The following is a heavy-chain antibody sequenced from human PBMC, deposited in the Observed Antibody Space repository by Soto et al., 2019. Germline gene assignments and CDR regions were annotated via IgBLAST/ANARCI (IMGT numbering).Heavy chain of an antibody. CDR1: GASISSSY. J-gene: IGHJ4*02. CDR3: ARGGNRYSNVASGVGGFDF. Sequence: SETLSLTCTVSGASISSSYWSWIRQSPERGLEWIAYVYHTGATNYNPSLKSRVTISLDTSKGQFSLNLTSLTTADTAVYFCARGGNRYSNVASGVGGFDFWGQGSLVTVSS. V-gene: IGHV4-59*01. D-gene: IGHD5-12*01. CDR2: VYHTGAT.